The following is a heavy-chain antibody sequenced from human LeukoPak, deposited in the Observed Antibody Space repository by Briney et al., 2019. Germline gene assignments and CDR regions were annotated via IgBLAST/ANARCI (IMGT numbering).Heavy chain of an antibody. CDR3: ARGGLDSSGYYYADY. J-gene: IGHJ4*02. V-gene: IGHV1-69*04. D-gene: IGHD3-22*01. Sequence: ASVKVSCKASGGTFSSYAISWVRQAPGQGLEWMGRIIPILGIANYAQKFQGRVTITADNSTSTAYMELSSLRSEDTAVYYCARGGLDSSGYYYADYWGQGTLVTVSS. CDR1: GGTFSSYA. CDR2: IIPILGIA.